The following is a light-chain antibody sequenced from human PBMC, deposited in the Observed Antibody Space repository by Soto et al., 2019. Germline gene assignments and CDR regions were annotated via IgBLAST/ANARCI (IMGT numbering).Light chain of an antibody. J-gene: IGKJ3*01. CDR3: QQSTTSTFT. Sequence: EIVLTQSPGTLSLSPGERATLYCRASQSVGSNYLAWYQQKPGQAPRVLIYGASSRATGIPDRFSGSGSGADFTLTISRLEPEDFAVYYCQQSTTSTFTSGPGTKVDIK. V-gene: IGKV3-20*01. CDR2: GAS. CDR1: QSVGSNY.